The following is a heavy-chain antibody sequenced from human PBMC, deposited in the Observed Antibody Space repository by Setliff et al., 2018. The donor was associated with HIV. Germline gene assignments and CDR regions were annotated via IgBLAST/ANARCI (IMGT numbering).Heavy chain of an antibody. V-gene: IGHV1-2*06. Sequence: ASVKVSCKASGYTFTGYYIHWVRQAPGQGLEWMGRIYPNSGDTKYAQKFQGRVTMTRDTSISTAYMELSWLSSDDTAVYYCARDRPGDGGNYQIDYWGQGTLVTVSS. CDR1: GYTFTGYY. J-gene: IGHJ4*02. D-gene: IGHD4-4*01. CDR2: IYPNSGDT. CDR3: ARDRPGDGGNYQIDY.